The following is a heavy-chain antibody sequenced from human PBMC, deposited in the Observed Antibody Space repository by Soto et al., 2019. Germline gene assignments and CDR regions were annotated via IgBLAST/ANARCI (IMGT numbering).Heavy chain of an antibody. J-gene: IGHJ4*02. CDR2: INPKSGGT. V-gene: IGHV1-2*02. CDR1: GYTFTVCY. D-gene: IGHD2-15*01. CDR3: ARDLAKGGGSAGFDY. Sequence: ASVKVSCKASGYTFTVCYMHWVRQAPGQGLEWMGWINPKSGGTMYPQKFQGRVTMTWDTSISTAYMALTRLRSDDTAVYYCARDLAKGGGSAGFDYWGQGTLVTVSS.